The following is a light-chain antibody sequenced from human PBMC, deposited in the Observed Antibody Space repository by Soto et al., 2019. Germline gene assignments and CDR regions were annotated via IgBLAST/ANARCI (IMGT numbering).Light chain of an antibody. Sequence: EVVVTRSPATGSVSPGERATLSGRASQSVSSNLAWYQQKPGQAPRLLIYDTSTRATGVPARFSGSRSGPDFTLTISRLEPEDLAVYYCQQRRSWPLAFGQGTRLEIK. CDR2: DTS. CDR3: QQRRSWPLA. J-gene: IGKJ5*01. V-gene: IGKV3-11*01. CDR1: QSVSSN.